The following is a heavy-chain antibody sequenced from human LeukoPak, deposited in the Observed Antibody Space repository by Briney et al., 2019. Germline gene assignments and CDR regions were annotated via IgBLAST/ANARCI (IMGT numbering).Heavy chain of an antibody. J-gene: IGHJ1*01. Sequence: PGGSLRFSCAASGFTFSSYEMNWVRQAPGKGLEWVSSISRSSRHVYYGGSVKGRFTISRGNAKNSLFLQMNSLRAEDMAVYYCVRDFMGMGGTTAYLHHWGQGTLVTVSS. CDR1: GFTFSSYE. V-gene: IGHV3-21*01. CDR2: ISRSSRHV. CDR3: VRDFMGMGGTTAYLHH. D-gene: IGHD1-1*01.